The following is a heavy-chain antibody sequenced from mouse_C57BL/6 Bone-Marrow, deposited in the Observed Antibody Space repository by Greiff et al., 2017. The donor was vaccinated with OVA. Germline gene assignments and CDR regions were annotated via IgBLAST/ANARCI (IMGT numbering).Heavy chain of an antibody. CDR2: ISYDGSN. CDR3: ARVYPGAY. Sequence: EVQLVESGPGLVKPSQSLSLTCSVTGYSITSGYYWNWIRQFPGNKLEWMGYISYDGSNNYNPSLKNRISITRDTSKNQFFLKLNSVTTEDTATYYCARVYPGAYWGQGTLVTVSA. J-gene: IGHJ3*01. V-gene: IGHV3-6*01. CDR1: GYSITSGYY. D-gene: IGHD2-1*01.